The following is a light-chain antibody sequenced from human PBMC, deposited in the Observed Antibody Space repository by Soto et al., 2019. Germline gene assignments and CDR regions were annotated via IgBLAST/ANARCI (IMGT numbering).Light chain of an antibody. V-gene: IGKV1-5*01. CDR1: QSISSW. CDR3: LQYNSYWT. J-gene: IGKJ1*01. Sequence: DIQMTQSPSTLSASVGDRVTITCRASQSISSWLAWYQQKPGKAPKLLIYDASSLESGVPSRFSGSGSGTEFPLTISSLQPDDFATYFCLQYNSYWTFGQGTKVEIK. CDR2: DAS.